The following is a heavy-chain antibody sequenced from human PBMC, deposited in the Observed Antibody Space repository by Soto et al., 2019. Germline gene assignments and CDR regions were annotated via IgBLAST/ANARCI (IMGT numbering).Heavy chain of an antibody. Sequence: VQLVESGGGVVQPGRSLRLSCEASGFTFSDYAMHWVRQAPGKGLEWVAVVSHDGRNTHYADSVKGRFTISRDSSKNTVSLDMISLRAEDTAVYYCAKGGRQWLVTSDFNYWGQGALVTVSS. CDR1: GFTFSDYA. CDR3: AKGGRQWLVTSDFNY. V-gene: IGHV3-30*18. J-gene: IGHJ4*02. D-gene: IGHD6-19*01. CDR2: VSHDGRNT.